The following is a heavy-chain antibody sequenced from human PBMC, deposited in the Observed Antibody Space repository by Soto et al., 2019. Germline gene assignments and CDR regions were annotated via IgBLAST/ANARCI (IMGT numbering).Heavy chain of an antibody. J-gene: IGHJ4*02. D-gene: IGHD5-18*01. Sequence: PGGSLRLSCAASGFTFSSYAMSWVRQAPGKGLEWVSAISGSGGSTYYADSVKGRFTISRDNSKNTLYLQMNSLRAEDTAVYYCAKDPRPWIQLWLPDDFDYWGQGTLVTVSS. V-gene: IGHV3-23*01. CDR3: AKDPRPWIQLWLPDDFDY. CDR2: ISGSGGST. CDR1: GFTFSSYA.